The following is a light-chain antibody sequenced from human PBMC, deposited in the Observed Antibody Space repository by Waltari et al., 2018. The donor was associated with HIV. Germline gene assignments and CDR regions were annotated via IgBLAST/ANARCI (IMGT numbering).Light chain of an antibody. Sequence: EIVLTQSPATLSLSPGERATLSCRASQSVSSYLAWYQQKPGQAPRLPIYDASNRATGIPARFSGSGSGTDFTLTISSLEPEDFAVYYCQQRSNWPWAFGPGTKVDIK. CDR2: DAS. CDR1: QSVSSY. V-gene: IGKV3-11*01. CDR3: QQRSNWPWA. J-gene: IGKJ3*01.